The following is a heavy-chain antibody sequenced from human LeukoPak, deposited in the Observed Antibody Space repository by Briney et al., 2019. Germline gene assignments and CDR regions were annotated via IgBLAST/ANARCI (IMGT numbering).Heavy chain of an antibody. J-gene: IGHJ4*02. CDR1: EFSISNSA. D-gene: IGHD5-12*01. Sequence: GGSLRLSCAASEFSISNSAMSWVRQAPGKGLEWVSLIIASSGSTFYADSVKGRFTISRDISRNTLYLQMNSLRAEDTAVYYCAKGAYDYIEMDYFDYWGQGTLVTVSS. CDR3: AKGAYDYIEMDYFDY. V-gene: IGHV3-23*01. CDR2: IIASSGST.